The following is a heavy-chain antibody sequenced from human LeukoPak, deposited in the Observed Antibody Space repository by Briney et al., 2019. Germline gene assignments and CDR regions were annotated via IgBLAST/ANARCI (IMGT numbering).Heavy chain of an antibody. J-gene: IGHJ5*02. Sequence: SETLSLTCTVSGDFITRYYWSWIRQPAGKALEWIGRISSGGTTKYNPSLSSRVTMSVDTSKNQFSLKLNSVTAAATAVYYCARGGYYCSSASCYAWFDPWGQGTLVTVSS. CDR1: GDFITRYY. CDR3: ARGGYYCSSASCYAWFDP. V-gene: IGHV4-4*07. CDR2: ISSGGTT. D-gene: IGHD2-2*01.